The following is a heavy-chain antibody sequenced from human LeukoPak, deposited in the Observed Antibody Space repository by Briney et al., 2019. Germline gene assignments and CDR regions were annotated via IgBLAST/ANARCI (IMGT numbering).Heavy chain of an antibody. V-gene: IGHV3-23*01. J-gene: IGHJ4*02. D-gene: IGHD3-3*01. CDR1: GFTFSSYA. CDR2: ISGSGGST. CDR3: ASLRFLEWLALDY. Sequence: PGGSLRLSCAASGFTFSSYAMSWVRQAPGKGLEWVSAISGSGGSTYYADSVKGRFTISRDNPKNTLYLQMNSLRAEDTAVYYCASLRFLEWLALDYWGQGTLVTVSS.